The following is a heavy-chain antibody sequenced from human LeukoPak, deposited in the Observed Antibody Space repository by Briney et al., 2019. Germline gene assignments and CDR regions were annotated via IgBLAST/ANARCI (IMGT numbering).Heavy chain of an antibody. Sequence: PSETLSLTCTVSGGSISSGGYYWSWIRQPPGKGLEWIGYIYHSGSTYYNPSLKSRVTISVDRSKNQFSLKLSSVTAADTAVYYCARLGLGNVLLWFGEPAHYYMDVWGKGTTVTVSS. V-gene: IGHV4-30-2*01. CDR3: ARLGLGNVLLWFGEPAHYYMDV. CDR2: IYHSGST. J-gene: IGHJ6*03. CDR1: GGSISSGGYY. D-gene: IGHD3-10*01.